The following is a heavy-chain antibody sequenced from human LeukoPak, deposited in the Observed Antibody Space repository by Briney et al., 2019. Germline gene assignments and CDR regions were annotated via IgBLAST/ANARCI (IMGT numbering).Heavy chain of an antibody. Sequence: SQTLSLTCAISGDSLSSNSAAWDWIRQSPSRGLEWLGRTYYRSKLYNDYAVSVKSRITINPDTSKNQFSLQLNSVTPEDTAVYYCARRKRIAAAGTVFDYWGQGTPVTVSS. CDR3: ARRKRIAAAGTVFDY. J-gene: IGHJ4*02. V-gene: IGHV6-1*01. CDR2: TYYRSKLYN. CDR1: GDSLSSNSAA. D-gene: IGHD6-13*01.